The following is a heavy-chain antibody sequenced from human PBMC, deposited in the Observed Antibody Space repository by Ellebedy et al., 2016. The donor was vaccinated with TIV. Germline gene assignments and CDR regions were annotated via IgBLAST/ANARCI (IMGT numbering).Heavy chain of an antibody. CDR1: GFTFSTSA. V-gene: IGHV3-23*01. Sequence: PGGSLRLSCEASGFTFSTSAMSWVRQAPEKGLEWVSGISSTGDNTYYADSVKGRFTISKDTSKKTLYLHMNSLRADDTALYYCAKNLGGTLGIAVAGTGADWFDPWGQGTQVTVSS. D-gene: IGHD6-19*01. CDR3: AKNLGGTLGIAVAGTGADWFDP. J-gene: IGHJ5*02. CDR2: ISSTGDNT.